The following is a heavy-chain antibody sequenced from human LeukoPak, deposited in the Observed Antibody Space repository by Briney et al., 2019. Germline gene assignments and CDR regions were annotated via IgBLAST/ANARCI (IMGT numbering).Heavy chain of an antibody. CDR3: ARERPLSMVRGVTAFDI. Sequence: PGGSLRLSCAASGFTFSTYWMSWVRQAPGKGLEWVANIKEDGSEKYYVDSVKGRFIISRDNAKNSLYLQMNSLRAEDTAVYYCARERPLSMVRGVTAFDIWGQGTMVTVSS. D-gene: IGHD3-10*01. J-gene: IGHJ3*02. V-gene: IGHV3-7*03. CDR1: GFTFSTYW. CDR2: IKEDGSEK.